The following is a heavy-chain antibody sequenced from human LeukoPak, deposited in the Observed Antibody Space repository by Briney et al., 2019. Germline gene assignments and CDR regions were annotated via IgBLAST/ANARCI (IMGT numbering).Heavy chain of an antibody. Sequence: GGSLRLSCAASGFTFSSYWMHWVRQAPGKGLVWVSRINSDGSSTRYADSVKGRFTISRDNAKNTLYLQMNSLRAEDTAVYYCARDLSGGDCPWGEDAFDIWGQGTMVTASS. J-gene: IGHJ3*02. D-gene: IGHD2-21*02. V-gene: IGHV3-74*01. CDR3: ARDLSGGDCPWGEDAFDI. CDR2: INSDGSST. CDR1: GFTFSSYW.